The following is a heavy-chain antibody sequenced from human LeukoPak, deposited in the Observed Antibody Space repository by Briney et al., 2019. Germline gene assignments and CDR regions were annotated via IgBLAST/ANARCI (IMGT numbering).Heavy chain of an antibody. CDR1: GGSISSYY. CDR3: ARVPGSRGEFDY. V-gene: IGHV4-59*01. CDR2: IYYSGST. Sequence: KPSETLSLTCTVSGGSISSYYWSWIRQPPGKGLEWIGYIYYSGSTNYNPSLKSRVTISVDTSKNQFSLKLSSVTAADTAVYYCARVPGSRGEFDYWGQGTLVTVSS. J-gene: IGHJ4*02. D-gene: IGHD3-10*01.